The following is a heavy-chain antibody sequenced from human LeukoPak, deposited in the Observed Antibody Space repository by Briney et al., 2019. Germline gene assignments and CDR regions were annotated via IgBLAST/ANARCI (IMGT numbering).Heavy chain of an antibody. CDR1: GYTFTTYG. CDR2: ISPYNSNT. D-gene: IGHD2-2*01. Sequence: ASVKVSCKSSGYTFTTYGISWMRQAPGQSLEWMGWISPYNSNTKYAQKLQGRVTITADKSTSTAYMELSSLRSEDTAVYYCARGGDIVVVPASLDYWGQGTLVTVSS. V-gene: IGHV1-18*01. J-gene: IGHJ4*02. CDR3: ARGGDIVVVPASLDY.